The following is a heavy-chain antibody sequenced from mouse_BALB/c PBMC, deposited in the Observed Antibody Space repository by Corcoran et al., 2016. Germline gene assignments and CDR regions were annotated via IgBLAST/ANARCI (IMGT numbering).Heavy chain of an antibody. CDR2: INTYTEEQ. CDR1: GYTFTNFG. D-gene: IGHD2-3*01. CDR3: ARCGYYSLDF. Sequence: QIQLVQSGPELKKPGETVKISCKASGYTFTNFGVIWVKQAPGTGLKYMGWINTYTEEQTYADDFKGRFAFSLETSASTAYLQINNLKNEDTATYFCARCGYYSLDFWGQGTTLTVSS. J-gene: IGHJ2*01. V-gene: IGHV9-3-1*01.